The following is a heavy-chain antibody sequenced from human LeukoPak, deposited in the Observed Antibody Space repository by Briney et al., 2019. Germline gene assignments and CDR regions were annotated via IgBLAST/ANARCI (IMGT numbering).Heavy chain of an antibody. J-gene: IGHJ3*02. CDR2: VSTGSNYI. Sequence: PGGSLRLSCTASGFTFSSYSLNWVRQAPGKGLDRVSSVSTGSNYIYYADSVKGRFTISRHNDKNSLYLQMNSLRVEDTAVYYCARVFRPSLTVFIIRGAFDIWGQGTMVTVSS. CDR3: ARVFRPSLTVFIIRGAFDI. V-gene: IGHV3-21*01. CDR1: GFTFSSYS. D-gene: IGHD3-3*01.